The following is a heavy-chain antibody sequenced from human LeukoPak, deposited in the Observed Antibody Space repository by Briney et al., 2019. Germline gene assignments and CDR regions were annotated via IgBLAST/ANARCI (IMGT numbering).Heavy chain of an antibody. Sequence: GASVKVSYKASGYTLSTYAMNWVRQAPGQGLEWMGWINTNTGNPSYAQGFTGRFVFSLDTSVSTAYLQINNLKAEDTAIYYCARDPGAAAALSGTFDFWGQGTLVTVSS. V-gene: IGHV7-4-1*02. CDR3: ARDPGAAAALSGTFDF. D-gene: IGHD6-13*01. J-gene: IGHJ4*02. CDR2: INTNTGNP. CDR1: GYTLSTYA.